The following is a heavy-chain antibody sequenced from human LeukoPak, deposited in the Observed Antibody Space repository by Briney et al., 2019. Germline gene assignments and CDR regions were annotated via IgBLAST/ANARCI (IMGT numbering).Heavy chain of an antibody. J-gene: IGHJ4*02. Sequence: PGGSLRLSCAASGFTFSIYWMSWVRQAPGKGLEWVSLVKGDGVTTDYANSVKGRFTVSRDNSKNSLYLQMSNLRTEDTALYYCVRDTGSGWDFDYWGQGTLVTVSS. CDR3: VRDTGSGWDFDY. CDR1: GFTFSIYW. CDR2: VKGDGVTT. D-gene: IGHD6-19*01. V-gene: IGHV3-43*02.